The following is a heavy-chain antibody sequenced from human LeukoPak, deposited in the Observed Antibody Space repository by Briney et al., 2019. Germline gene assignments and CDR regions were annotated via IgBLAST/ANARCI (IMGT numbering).Heavy chain of an antibody. D-gene: IGHD1-1*01. CDR3: ARGGNSGFDY. V-gene: IGHV3-23*01. CDR2: ISGSGGST. Sequence: GGSLRLSCAASGFTFSSYAMSWVRQAPGKGLEWVSAISGSGGSTYYADSVKGRFTISRDNAKNSLYLQMNSLRAEDTAVYYCARGGNSGFDYWGQGTLVTVSS. J-gene: IGHJ4*02. CDR1: GFTFSSYA.